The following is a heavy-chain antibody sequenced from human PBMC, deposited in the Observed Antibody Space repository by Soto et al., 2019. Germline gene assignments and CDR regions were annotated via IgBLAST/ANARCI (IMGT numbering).Heavy chain of an antibody. D-gene: IGHD6-6*01. J-gene: IGHJ4*02. CDR3: AREYGYSSSSTPAFDY. CDR1: GFTFSGYY. V-gene: IGHV3-11*01. Sequence: RRLSCAASGFTFSGYYMNWIRQAPGKGLEWVSYISGSGSTIKYTDSVKGRFTISRDNAKKSLYLQMNSLRTEDTAVYFCAREYGYSSSSTPAFDYWGQGTQVTVSS. CDR2: ISGSGSTI.